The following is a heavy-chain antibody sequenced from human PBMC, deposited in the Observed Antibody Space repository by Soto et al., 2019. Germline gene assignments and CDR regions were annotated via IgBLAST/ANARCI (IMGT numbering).Heavy chain of an antibody. D-gene: IGHD3-9*01. CDR3: ARGGVLRYFDWLLWY. J-gene: IGHJ4*02. V-gene: IGHV4-59*01. CDR1: GGSISSYY. CDR2: IYCSGST. Sequence: SETLSLTCTVSGGSISSYYWSWIRQPPGKGLEWIGYIYCSGSTNYNPSLKSRVTISVDTSKNQFSLKLSSVTAADTAVYYCARGGVLRYFDWLLWYWGQGTLVTVSS.